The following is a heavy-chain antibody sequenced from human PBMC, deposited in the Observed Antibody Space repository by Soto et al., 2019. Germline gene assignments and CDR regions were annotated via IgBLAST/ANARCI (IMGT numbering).Heavy chain of an antibody. Sequence: ASVKVSCKASGGTFSSYAISWVRQAPGQVLEWMGGIIPIFGTANYAQKFQGRVTITADESTSTAYMELSSLRSEDTAVYYCARDNPMSRYGLFFFGMDVWGQGTTVTVSS. J-gene: IGHJ6*02. V-gene: IGHV1-69*13. CDR1: GGTFSSYA. CDR2: IIPIFGTA. CDR3: ARDNPMSRYGLFFFGMDV. D-gene: IGHD3-10*02.